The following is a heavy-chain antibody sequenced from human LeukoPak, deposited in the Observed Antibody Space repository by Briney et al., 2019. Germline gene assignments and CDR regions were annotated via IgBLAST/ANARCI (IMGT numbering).Heavy chain of an antibody. J-gene: IGHJ5*02. CDR2: IWYDGSNK. D-gene: IGHD4-17*01. Sequence: GGSLRLSCAASGFTFSSYGMHWVRQAPGKGLEWVAVIWYDGSNKYYADSVKGRFTISRDNSKNTLYLQMNSLRAEDTAVYYCARGAYYGDYNDWFDPWGQGTLVTVSS. CDR3: ARGAYYGDYNDWFDP. CDR1: GFTFSSYG. V-gene: IGHV3-33*01.